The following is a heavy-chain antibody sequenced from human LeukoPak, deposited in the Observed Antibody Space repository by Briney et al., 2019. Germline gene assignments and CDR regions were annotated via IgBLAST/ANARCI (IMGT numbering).Heavy chain of an antibody. CDR1: GGSITSHF. Sequence: SETLSLTCSVSGGSITSHFWSWIRQSPGKGLEWIGYIHYSGSTNYNPSLKSRVTISPDTSKNQLFLKLNSVTAADTAVYYCARLVWLGESPGSWFDSWGQGTLVTVSS. D-gene: IGHD3-10*01. V-gene: IGHV4-59*11. CDR2: IHYSGST. J-gene: IGHJ5*01. CDR3: ARLVWLGESPGSWFDS.